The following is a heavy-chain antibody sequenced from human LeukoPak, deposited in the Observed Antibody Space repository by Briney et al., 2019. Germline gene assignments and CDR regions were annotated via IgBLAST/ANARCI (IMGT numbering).Heavy chain of an antibody. CDR2: ISTYIGVT. CDR1: GFRFTSFG. V-gene: IGHV1-18*04. CDR3: ARDSDYSGNGNGDWFDP. D-gene: IGHD4-11*01. Sequence: ASVKVSCKASGFRFTSFGVSWVRQAPGQGLEWTGWISTYIGVTHYAEKFEDRVTMTIDTSTTTAYMELRSLRYDDTAVYYCARDSDYSGNGNGDWFDPWGQGTVVTVSS. J-gene: IGHJ5*02.